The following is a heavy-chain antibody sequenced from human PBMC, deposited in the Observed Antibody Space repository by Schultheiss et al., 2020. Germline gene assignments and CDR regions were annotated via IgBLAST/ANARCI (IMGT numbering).Heavy chain of an antibody. CDR2: ISGSGGST. CDR1: GFTFSSDA. J-gene: IGHJ4*02. CDR3: ARGSGYSYAYPFDY. Sequence: GESLKISCAASGFTFSSDAMSWVRQAPGKGLEWVSGISGSGGSTHYADSVKGRFTISRDNSKNTLYLQMNSLRVEDTAVYYCARGSGYSYAYPFDYWGQGTLVTVSS. D-gene: IGHD5-18*01. V-gene: IGHV3-23*01.